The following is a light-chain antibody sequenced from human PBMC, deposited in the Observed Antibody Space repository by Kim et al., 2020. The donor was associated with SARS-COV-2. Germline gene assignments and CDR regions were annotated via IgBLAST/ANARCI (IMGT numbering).Light chain of an antibody. CDR3: QQYHWWPLT. J-gene: IGKJ4*01. CDR2: DTS. CDR1: QALSGR. Sequence: VSPGEGVTLSFRASQALSGRLAWFQQKPGQAPRLLIYDTSTRATDIPARFSGRGSGTEFTLTISSLQSEDFAVYYCQQYHWWPLTFGGGTKVDIK. V-gene: IGKV3-15*01.